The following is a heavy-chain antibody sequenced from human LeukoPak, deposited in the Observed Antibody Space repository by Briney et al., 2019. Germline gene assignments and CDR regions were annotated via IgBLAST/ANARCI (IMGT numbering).Heavy chain of an antibody. CDR3: ARTPPPIVGAVSAFDI. D-gene: IGHD1-26*01. CDR1: GGTFSSYA. V-gene: IGHV1-69*04. J-gene: IGHJ3*02. CDR2: IIPILGIA. Sequence: SVKVSCKASGGTFSSYAISWVRQAPGQGLEWMGRIIPILGIANYAQKFQGRVTITADKSTSTAYMELSSLRSEDTAVYYCARTPPPIVGAVSAFDIWVQGTMVTVSS.